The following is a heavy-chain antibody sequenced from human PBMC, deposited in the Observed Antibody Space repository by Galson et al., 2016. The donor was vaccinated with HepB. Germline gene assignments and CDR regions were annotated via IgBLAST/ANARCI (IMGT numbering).Heavy chain of an antibody. CDR2: IYYSGST. D-gene: IGHD6-19*01. CDR3: ARDRGAVAAHNWFDP. CDR1: GGSISSYY. V-gene: IGHV4-59*01. Sequence: ETLSLTCTVSGGSISSYYWSWIRQPPGKGLEWIGYIYYSGSTNYNPSLKSRVSISVDTSKNQFSLKLSSVTAADTAVYYCARDRGAVAAHNWFDPWGQGTLVTVSS. J-gene: IGHJ5*02.